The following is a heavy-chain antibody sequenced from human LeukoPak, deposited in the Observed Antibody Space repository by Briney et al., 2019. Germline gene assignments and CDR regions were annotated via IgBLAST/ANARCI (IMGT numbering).Heavy chain of an antibody. V-gene: IGHV1-2*02. CDR1: GYTFTDYQ. CDR2: INPNSGGT. J-gene: IGHJ3*02. CDR3: ARAPMAAAGTDDAFDI. D-gene: IGHD6-13*01. Sequence: ASVKVSCKASGYTFTDYQLHWVRQAPGQGLEWMGWINPNSGGTNYAQKFQGRVTMTRDTSISTAYMELSRLRSDDTAVYYCARAPMAAAGTDDAFDIWGQGTMVTVSS.